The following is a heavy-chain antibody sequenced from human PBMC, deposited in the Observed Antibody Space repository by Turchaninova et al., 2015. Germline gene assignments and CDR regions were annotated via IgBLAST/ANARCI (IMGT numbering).Heavy chain of an antibody. CDR1: GFTFSNAW. Sequence: EVQLAESGGGLVKPGGSLRLSCAASGFTFSNAWMSWVRQTPGKGLEWVARSKSKTNGGTTDYPAIVKGRVTIASEDSKNMFFLQLNSLGTEDTGIYYCATHSGSYYYDYWGQGTLVTVSS. J-gene: IGHJ4*02. D-gene: IGHD3-10*01. CDR3: ATHSGSYYYDY. V-gene: IGHV3-15*01. CDR2: SKSKTNGGTT.